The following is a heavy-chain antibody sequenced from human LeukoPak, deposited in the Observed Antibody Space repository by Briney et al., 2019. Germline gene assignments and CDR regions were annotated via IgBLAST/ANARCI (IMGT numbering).Heavy chain of an antibody. Sequence: GGSLRLSCAASGFTFSSYGMHWVRQAPGKGLEWVAVISYDGSNKYYADSVKGRFTISRDNSRNTLYLQMNSLRAEDTAVYYCAKDDPGIAVAGTFDYWGQGTLVTVSS. V-gene: IGHV3-30*18. CDR2: ISYDGSNK. CDR3: AKDDPGIAVAGTFDY. CDR1: GFTFSSYG. D-gene: IGHD6-19*01. J-gene: IGHJ4*02.